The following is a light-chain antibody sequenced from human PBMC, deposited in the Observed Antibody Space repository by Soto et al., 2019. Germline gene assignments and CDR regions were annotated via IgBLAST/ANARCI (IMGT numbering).Light chain of an antibody. CDR2: WAS. J-gene: IGKJ2*01. CDR1: QNLLYISNNKNY. Sequence: DIVMTQSPDSLAVSLGERATINCKSRQNLLYISNNKNYLAWYQQKPGQPPKLLIYWASTRESGVPDRFSGRGSGTDFTLTISSVQAEDVAVYYCQQYYSTLTFGQGTKLEIK. V-gene: IGKV4-1*01. CDR3: QQYYSTLT.